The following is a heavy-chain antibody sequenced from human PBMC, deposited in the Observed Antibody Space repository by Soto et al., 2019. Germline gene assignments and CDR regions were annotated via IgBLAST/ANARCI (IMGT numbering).Heavy chain of an antibody. V-gene: IGHV3-72*01. CDR2: IRNKANSYTT. Sequence: EVQLVESGGGLVQPGGSLRLSCAASGFTFSDHYMDWVRQAPGKGLEWXGXIRNKANSYTTEYAASVKGRFTISRXXXXXXXXXXXXXXXXXXXXXXXXXXXXXXXXXXXRPIDYWGQGTLVTVSS. D-gene: IGHD6-6*01. CDR3: XXXXXXXXXXXRPIDY. J-gene: IGHJ4*02. CDR1: GFTFSDHY.